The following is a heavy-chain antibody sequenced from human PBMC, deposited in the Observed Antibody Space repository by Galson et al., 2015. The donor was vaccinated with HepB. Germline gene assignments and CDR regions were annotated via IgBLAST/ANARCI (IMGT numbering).Heavy chain of an antibody. D-gene: IGHD2-15*01. CDR2: VNAGNGDT. CDR3: ASPVVGATSDGLDI. V-gene: IGHV1-3*01. Sequence: SVKVSCKASGCTFTNYAVHWVRQAPGQRLEWMGWVNAGNGDTKYSQNFQGRVTFTRDTSASTVYMDLSSLRSEDTAVYYCASPVVGATSDGLDIWGQGAMVTVSS. CDR1: GCTFTNYA. J-gene: IGHJ3*02.